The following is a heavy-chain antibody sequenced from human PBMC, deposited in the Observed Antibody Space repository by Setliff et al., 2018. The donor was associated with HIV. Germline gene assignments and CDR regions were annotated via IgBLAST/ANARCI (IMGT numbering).Heavy chain of an antibody. D-gene: IGHD3-10*01. V-gene: IGHV3-74*01. CDR3: ARKLRPGYGMDV. CDR1: GFTFSSYW. CDR2: LNTDGSNT. Sequence: GGSLRLSCAASGFTFSSYWMHWVRQAPGKGLVWVSRLNTDGSNTRYADSVKGRFTISRDNVKNTLYLQMNSLRAEDTAVYYCARKLRPGYGMDVWGQGTPVTVSS. J-gene: IGHJ6*02.